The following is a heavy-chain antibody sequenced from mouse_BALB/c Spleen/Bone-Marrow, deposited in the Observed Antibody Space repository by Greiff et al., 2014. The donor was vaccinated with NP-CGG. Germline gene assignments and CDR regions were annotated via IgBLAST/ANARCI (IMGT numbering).Heavy chain of an antibody. J-gene: IGHJ1*01. CDR1: GFNIKDTY. V-gene: IGHV14-3*02. D-gene: IGHD1-1*01. Sequence: EVQLQQSGAELAKPGASVKLSCTASGFNIKDTYMHWVKQRPEQGLEWIGRIDPANGNTKYDPKFQGKATITADTSSNTAYLQLSSLTSEDTAVYYCARGGSSYGWYFDVWGAGTTVTVSS. CDR3: ARGGSSYGWYFDV. CDR2: IDPANGNT.